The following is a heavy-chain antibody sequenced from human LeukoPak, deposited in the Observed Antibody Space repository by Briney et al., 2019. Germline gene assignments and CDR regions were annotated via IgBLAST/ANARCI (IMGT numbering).Heavy chain of an antibody. CDR3: ASGRDSSGTPLGY. V-gene: IGHV1-69*05. CDR2: IIPIFGTA. J-gene: IGHJ4*02. D-gene: IGHD3-22*01. Sequence: GSSVKVSCKASGGTFSSYAISWVRQAPGQGLEWMGGIIPIFGTANYAQKFQGRVTITRDTSASTAYMELSSLRSEDTAVYYCASGRDSSGTPLGYWGQGTLVTVSS. CDR1: GGTFSSYA.